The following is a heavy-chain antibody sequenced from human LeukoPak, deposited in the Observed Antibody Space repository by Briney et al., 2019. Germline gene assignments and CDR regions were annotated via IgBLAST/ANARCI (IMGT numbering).Heavy chain of an antibody. Sequence: GASVKVSCKASGYTFTSYGISWVRQAPGQGLEWMGWISAYNGNTTYAQKPQGRVTMTTDTSTSTAYMELRSVRSDDTAVYYCARVSYGYYWFDPWGQGTLVTVSS. CDR1: GYTFTSYG. D-gene: IGHD5-18*01. CDR3: ARVSYGYYWFDP. J-gene: IGHJ5*02. CDR2: ISAYNGNT. V-gene: IGHV1-18*04.